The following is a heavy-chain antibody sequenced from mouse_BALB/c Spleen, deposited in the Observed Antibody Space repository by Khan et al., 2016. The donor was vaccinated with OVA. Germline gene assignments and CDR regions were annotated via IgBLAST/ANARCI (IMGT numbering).Heavy chain of an antibody. J-gene: IGHJ3*01. D-gene: IGHD2-4*01. CDR3: ARGGLRTWFVY. CDR1: GFNIKDYY. CDR2: IDPENGNT. Sequence: EVQLQQSGAELVRPGALVKLSCKASGFNIKDYYMHWVKQRPEQGLEWIGWIDPENGNTIYYPKFQGKASITTDTSSNTAFLQLSSLTSEDTAVYYCARGGLRTWFVYWGQGTLVTVSA. V-gene: IGHV14-1*02.